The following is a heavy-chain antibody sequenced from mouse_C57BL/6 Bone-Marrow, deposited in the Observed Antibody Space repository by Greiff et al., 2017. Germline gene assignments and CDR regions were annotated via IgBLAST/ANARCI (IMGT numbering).Heavy chain of an antibody. D-gene: IGHD2-1*01. CDR1: EYEFPSHD. CDR3: ARRGNYEGYFDV. V-gene: IGHV5-2*01. CDR2: INSDGGST. J-gene: IGHJ1*03. Sequence: EVKLMESGGGLVQPGESLKLSCESNEYEFPSHDMSWVRKTPEKRLALVAAINSDGGSTYYPDTMERRFIISRDNTKKTLYLQMSSLRSEDTALYYCARRGNYEGYFDVWGTGTTVTVSS.